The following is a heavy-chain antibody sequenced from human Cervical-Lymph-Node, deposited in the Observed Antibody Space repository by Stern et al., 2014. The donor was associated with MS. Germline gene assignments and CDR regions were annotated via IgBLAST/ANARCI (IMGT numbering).Heavy chain of an antibody. V-gene: IGHV2-70*01. D-gene: IGHD6-6*01. CDR3: ARFYSSSSFADAFDI. Sequence: QVTLKESGPALVKPTQTLTLTCTFSGFSLTTSGMCVSWLRQPPGTALEWLAFMYWDDDKSDNTSLKTRLTISKDTSKNQVVLTMTNMDPVDTATYYCARFYSSSSFADAFDIWGQGTMVTVSS. J-gene: IGHJ3*02. CDR2: MYWDDDK. CDR1: GFSLTTSGMC.